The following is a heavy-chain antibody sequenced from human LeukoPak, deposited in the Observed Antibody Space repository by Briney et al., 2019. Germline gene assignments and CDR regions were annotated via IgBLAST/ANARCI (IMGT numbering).Heavy chain of an antibody. V-gene: IGHV4-31*03. J-gene: IGHJ4*02. CDR1: GGSISSGGYY. Sequence: SETLSLTCTVSGGSISSGGYYWSWIRQHPGKGLEWIGYIYYSGSTYYNPSLKSRVTISVDTSKNQFSLKLSSVTAADTAVYYCARKGAGRYYYDSSGFPSDYYFDHWGQGTLVTVSS. D-gene: IGHD3-22*01. CDR2: IYYSGST. CDR3: ARKGAGRYYYDSSGFPSDYYFDH.